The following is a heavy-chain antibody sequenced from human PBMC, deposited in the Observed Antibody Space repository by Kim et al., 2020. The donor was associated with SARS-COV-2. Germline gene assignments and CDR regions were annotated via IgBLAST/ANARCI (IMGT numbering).Heavy chain of an antibody. V-gene: IGHV6-1*01. CDR3: ARERFYDRSGTFDY. CDR1: GDIVSVNSAA. J-gene: IGHJ4*02. CDR2: TYFRSKWYS. Sequence: SQTLSLTCGISGDIVSVNSAACSWIRQSPWRGLEWLGRTYFRSKWYSDYAVSMKSRITINPDTPKNQFSLQLNSVTPEDTAVYYCARERFYDRSGTFDYWGLGVLVTVSS. D-gene: IGHD3-22*01.